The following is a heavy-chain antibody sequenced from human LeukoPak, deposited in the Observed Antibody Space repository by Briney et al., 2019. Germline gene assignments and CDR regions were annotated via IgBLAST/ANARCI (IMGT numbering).Heavy chain of an antibody. D-gene: IGHD3-3*01. J-gene: IGHJ4*02. CDR1: GASFSDYY. CDR3: ARENDFWSAYPDC. V-gene: IGHV4-34*01. Sequence: SETLSLTCAVYGASFSDYYWSWIRQPPGMGLEWIGEINHSGSTNYNPSLKSRVTISVNTSKNRFSLKLSSVTAADTAVYYCARENDFWSAYPDCWGQGTLVTVSS. CDR2: INHSGST.